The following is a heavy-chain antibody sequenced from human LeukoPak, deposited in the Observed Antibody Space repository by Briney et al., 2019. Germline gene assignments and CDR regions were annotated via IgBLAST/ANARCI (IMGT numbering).Heavy chain of an antibody. CDR2: IYTSGST. CDR1: GGSSNNYY. D-gene: IGHD3-22*01. Sequence: SETLSLTCTVSGGSSNNYYWSWIRQSAGKGLEWIGRIYTSGSTNYNPSLKSRVSMSVDTSKNQFSLRLRSVTAADTAVYYCARETGYYYDTSGYTFDYWGQGILVTVSS. V-gene: IGHV4-4*07. J-gene: IGHJ4*02. CDR3: ARETGYYYDTSGYTFDY.